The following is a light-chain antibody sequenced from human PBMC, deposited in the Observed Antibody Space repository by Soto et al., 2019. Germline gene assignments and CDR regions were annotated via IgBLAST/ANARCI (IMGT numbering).Light chain of an antibody. V-gene: IGKV3-20*01. Sequence: EIVLTQSPGLLSLSPGERASLSCRASQSVSTNLAWYQQKPGQAPRLLIYGASSRATGIPDRFSGRGSGTDFTLTISRLEAEDFAVYYCQQYGTSLTFGQGTKVEIK. CDR3: QQYGTSLT. CDR2: GAS. CDR1: QSVSTN. J-gene: IGKJ1*01.